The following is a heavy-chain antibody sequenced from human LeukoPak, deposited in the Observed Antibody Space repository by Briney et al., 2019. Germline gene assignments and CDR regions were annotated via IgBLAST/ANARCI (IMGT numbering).Heavy chain of an antibody. CDR1: GFTFGDYA. Sequence: GGSLRLSCTASGFTFGDYAMSWVRQAPGKGLEWVGFIRSKAYGGTTEYAASVKGRFTISRDDSKSIAYLQMNSLKTEDTAVYYCTRDSGPYSGSYWGQGTLVTVSS. CDR2: IRSKAYGGTT. D-gene: IGHD1-26*01. CDR3: TRDSGPYSGSY. J-gene: IGHJ4*02. V-gene: IGHV3-49*04.